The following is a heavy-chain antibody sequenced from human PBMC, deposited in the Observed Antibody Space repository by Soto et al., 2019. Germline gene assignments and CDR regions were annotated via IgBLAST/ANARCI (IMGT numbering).Heavy chain of an antibody. CDR2: INTGNDNL. CDR3: AREEVDGYTRFDY. J-gene: IGHJ4*02. CDR1: GYTFTRNV. Sequence: QVPLVQSGAEVKKPGASVKVSCKASGYTFTRNVIHWMRQAPGQRLEWMGWINTGNDNLKYSQKFQGRVIITMDTSASTAYMELSSLRAEDTAVYYCAREEVDGYTRFDYWGQGTLVTVSS. V-gene: IGHV1-3*04. D-gene: IGHD5-18*01.